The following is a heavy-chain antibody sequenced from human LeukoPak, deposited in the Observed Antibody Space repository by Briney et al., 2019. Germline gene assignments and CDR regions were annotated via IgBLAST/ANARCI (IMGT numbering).Heavy chain of an antibody. CDR3: AKGLRGAYDY. J-gene: IGHJ4*02. CDR2: ITDSGDGT. V-gene: IGHV3-23*01. CDR1: GFTFSTYA. Sequence: GGSLRLSCAASGFTFSTYAMAWVRQAPGKGLEWISSITDSGDGTYFADSVRGRSSISRDNSRNTLYLQLSSLRAEDTAVYYCAKGLRGAYDYWGQGTLVTVSS. D-gene: IGHD3-3*01.